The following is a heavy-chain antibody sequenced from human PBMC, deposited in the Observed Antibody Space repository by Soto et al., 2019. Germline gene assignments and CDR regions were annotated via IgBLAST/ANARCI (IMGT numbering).Heavy chain of an antibody. CDR2: INAGNGNT. J-gene: IGHJ5*02. V-gene: IGHV1-3*01. D-gene: IGHD2-2*02. CDR1: GYTFTSYA. Sequence: GASLKVSCRGSGYTFTSYAMHGVRQAPGQRLEWMGWINAGNGNTKYSQKFQGRVTITRDTSASTAYMELSSLRSEDTAVYYCARGQDIVVVPAAIREDNWFDPWGQGTLVTVSS. CDR3: ARGQDIVVVPAAIREDNWFDP.